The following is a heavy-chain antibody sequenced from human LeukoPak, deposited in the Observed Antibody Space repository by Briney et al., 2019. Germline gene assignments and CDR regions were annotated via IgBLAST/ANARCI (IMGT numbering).Heavy chain of an antibody. D-gene: IGHD5/OR15-5a*01. CDR2: FGISGTI. CDR3: AGYAVYPY. Sequence: GGSLRLSCAASGFTVNTYVLHWVRQAPGEGPEWIAYFGISGTIYYADSVRGRFTISRDNAKNSLFLQMNSLRVDDTAIYYCAGYAVYPYWGQGTPVTVSS. V-gene: IGHV3-48*01. CDR1: GFTVNTYV. J-gene: IGHJ4*02.